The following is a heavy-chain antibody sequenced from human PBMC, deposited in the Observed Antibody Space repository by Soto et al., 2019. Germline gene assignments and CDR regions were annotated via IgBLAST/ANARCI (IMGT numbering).Heavy chain of an antibody. Sequence: SEALSRPCAVSGDSINSSHWWNWVRQPPGKWLEWSVQISHSGSTNYNPSLTSRVNKSVDKSKNHFSLNLTSVTAADTAVYYCAARHFWSGPWTDTRLYXWGQGTLVTVSX. CDR2: ISHSGST. V-gene: IGHV4-4*02. CDR3: AARHFWSGPWTDTRLYX. CDR1: GDSINSSHW. J-gene: IGHJ4*02. D-gene: IGHD3-3*02.